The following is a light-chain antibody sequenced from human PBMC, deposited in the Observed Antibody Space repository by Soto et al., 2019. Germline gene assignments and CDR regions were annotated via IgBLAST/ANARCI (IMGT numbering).Light chain of an antibody. Sequence: EIVMTQSPATLSVSPGERATLSCRASQSVTKLVWYQQKPGQAPRLLIYGVSTRATGTPARFSGSGSGTDFTLTISSLQSEYFAVYYCPQYNNWPPVAFGGGTKVEIK. J-gene: IGKJ4*01. CDR2: GVS. CDR1: QSVTK. V-gene: IGKV3D-15*01. CDR3: PQYNNWPPVA.